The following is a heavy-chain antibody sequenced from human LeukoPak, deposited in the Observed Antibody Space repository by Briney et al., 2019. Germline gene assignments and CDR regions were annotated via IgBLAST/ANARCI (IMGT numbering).Heavy chain of an antibody. CDR3: ARDGSCSERRPLNLIDY. D-gene: IGHD3-10*02. V-gene: IGHV3-66*01. Sequence: GGSLRLSCAASGFTVSSNYMSWVRQAPGKGLEWVSVIYSGGSTYYADSVKGRFTISRDNSKNTLYLQMNSLRAEDTAVYYCARDGSCSERRPLNLIDYWSQGTLVTVSS. J-gene: IGHJ4*02. CDR2: IYSGGST. CDR1: GFTVSSNY.